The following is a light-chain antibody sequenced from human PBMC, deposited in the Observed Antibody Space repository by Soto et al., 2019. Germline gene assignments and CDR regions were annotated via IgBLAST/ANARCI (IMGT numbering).Light chain of an antibody. CDR2: DVS. CDR1: SSDVGGYNY. Sequence: QSVLTQPASVSGSPGQSITISCTGTSSDVGGYNYVSWYPQHTGKAPKLMIYDVSNRPSGVSNRFSGSKSGNTASLTISGLQAEDEADYYCSSYTSSSTVGVFGGGTKLTVL. J-gene: IGLJ2*01. V-gene: IGLV2-14*01. CDR3: SSYTSSSTVGV.